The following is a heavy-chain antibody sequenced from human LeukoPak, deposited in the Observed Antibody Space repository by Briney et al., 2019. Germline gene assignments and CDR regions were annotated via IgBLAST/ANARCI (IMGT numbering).Heavy chain of an antibody. CDR2: ISGSGGST. V-gene: IGHV3-23*01. J-gene: IGHJ4*02. CDR3: AKDVRSGSWHYFDY. D-gene: IGHD6-13*01. Sequence: GGSLRLSCAASGFTFSSYAMSWVRQAPGKGVEWVSAISGSGGSTYYADSVKGRFTISRDNSKNTLYLQMNSLRAEDTAVYYCAKDVRSGSWHYFDYWGQGTLVTVSS. CDR1: GFTFSSYA.